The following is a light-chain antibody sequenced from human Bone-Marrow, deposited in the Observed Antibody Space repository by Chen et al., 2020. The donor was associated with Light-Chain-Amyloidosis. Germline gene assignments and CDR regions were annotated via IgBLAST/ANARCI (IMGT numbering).Light chain of an antibody. CDR1: SSDVGGYNH. J-gene: IGLJ1*01. Sequence: QSALTQPASVSGSPGQSITISCTGTSSDVGGYNHVSWYQHHPGKAPKLMIYEVSNRPSGISNRFSGSKSGNTASLSISGLEAEDEADYYCSSYTSSVSYVFGGGTKVTVL. V-gene: IGLV2-14*01. CDR3: SSYTSSVSYV. CDR2: EVS.